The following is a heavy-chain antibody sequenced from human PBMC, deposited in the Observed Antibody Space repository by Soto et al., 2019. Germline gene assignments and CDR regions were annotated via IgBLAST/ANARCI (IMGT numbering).Heavy chain of an antibody. CDR1: GGSFSGYY. CDR2: INHSGST. V-gene: IGHV4-34*01. D-gene: IGHD3-16*01. CDR3: ARGEGGNEY. Sequence: SETLSLTCAVYGGSFSGYYWSWIRQPPGKGLEWIGEINHSGSTDYNPSLKSRVTISVDTSKNQLSLKLSSVTAADTAVYYCARGEGGNEYWGQGTLVTVSS. J-gene: IGHJ4*02.